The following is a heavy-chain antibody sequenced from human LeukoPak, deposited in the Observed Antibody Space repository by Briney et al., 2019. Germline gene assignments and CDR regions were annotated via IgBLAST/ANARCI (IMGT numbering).Heavy chain of an antibody. Sequence: PGGSLRLSCAASGFTFSSYSMNWVRQAPGKGLEWVSSISSSSSYIYYADSVKGRFTISRDNAKNSLYLQMNSLRAEDTAVYYCARDSGYSGYGEEDYWGQGTLVTVSS. CDR2: ISSSSSYI. CDR1: GFTFSSYS. CDR3: ARDSGYSGYGEEDY. V-gene: IGHV3-21*01. D-gene: IGHD5-12*01. J-gene: IGHJ4*02.